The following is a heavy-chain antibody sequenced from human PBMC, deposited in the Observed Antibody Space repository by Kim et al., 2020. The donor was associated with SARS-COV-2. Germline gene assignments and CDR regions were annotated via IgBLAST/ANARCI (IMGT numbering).Heavy chain of an antibody. V-gene: IGHV1-3*01. J-gene: IGHJ6*02. Sequence: ASVKVSCKTSGYNFIHYAIQWVRQAPGHGPEWVGWINGGNGNRLYSQKFRDRVTITRVTSADTAYMELTSLGSEDTAIYYCARSRISVTPKGYYGLDVWGQGTRVTVSS. CDR1: GYNFIHYA. CDR2: INGGNGNR. CDR3: ARSRISVTPKGYYGLDV. D-gene: IGHD2-15*01.